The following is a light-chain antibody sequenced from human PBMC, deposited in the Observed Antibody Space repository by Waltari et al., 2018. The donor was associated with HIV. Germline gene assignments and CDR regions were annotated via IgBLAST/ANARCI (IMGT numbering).Light chain of an antibody. CDR2: EVS. V-gene: IGLV2-14*01. CDR1: SSDVGGYHY. CDR3: SSYTSSSTLV. Sequence: QSALTKPASVSGSPGPSITISCTGTSSDVGGYHYVSWYQQHPGKAPKLMIYEVSNRPSGVSNRFSGSKSGNTASLSISGLQAEDEADYYCSSYTSSSTLVFGGGTKLTVL. J-gene: IGLJ2*01.